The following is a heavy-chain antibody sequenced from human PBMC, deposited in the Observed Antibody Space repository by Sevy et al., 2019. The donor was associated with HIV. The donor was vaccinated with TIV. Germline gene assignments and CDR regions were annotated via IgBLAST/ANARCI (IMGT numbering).Heavy chain of an antibody. CDR1: GFSVNTNY. J-gene: IGHJ4*02. D-gene: IGHD1-26*01. CDR2: VYSGGGT. Sequence: GGSLRLSCAASGFSVNTNYMSWVRQAPGKGLEWVSVVYSGGGTYYADSVKGRFTISRDNSKNTLYLQMNSLRVEDTAVYYCARDSPGGGVDYWGQGTLVTVSS. V-gene: IGHV3-53*01. CDR3: ARDSPGGGVDY.